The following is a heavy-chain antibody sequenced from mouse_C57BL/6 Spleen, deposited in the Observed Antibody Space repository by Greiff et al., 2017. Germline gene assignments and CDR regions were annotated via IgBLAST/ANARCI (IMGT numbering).Heavy chain of an antibody. CDR1: GFTFSNYW. D-gene: IGHD2-4*01. CDR3: TGEGIYYDYDGFAY. Sequence: DVMLVESGGGLVQPGGSMKLSCVASGFTFSNYWMNWVRQSPEKGLEWVAQIRLKSDNYATHYAESVKGRFTISRDDSKSSVYLQMNNLRAEDTGIYYCTGEGIYYDYDGFAYWGQGTLVTVSA. V-gene: IGHV6-3*01. CDR2: IRLKSDNYAT. J-gene: IGHJ3*01.